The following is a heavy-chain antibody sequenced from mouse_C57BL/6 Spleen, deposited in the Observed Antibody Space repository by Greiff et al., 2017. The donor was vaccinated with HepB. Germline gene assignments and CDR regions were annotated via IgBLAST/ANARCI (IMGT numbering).Heavy chain of an antibody. CDR1: GYAFTNYL. D-gene: IGHD3-1*01. V-gene: IGHV1-54*01. J-gene: IGHJ1*03. Sequence: VKLMESGAELVRPGTSVKVSCKASGYAFTNYLIEWVKQRPGQGLEWIGVINPGSGGTNYNEKFKGKATLTADKSSSTAYMQLSSLTSEDSAVYFCARSGLSRYFDVWGTGTTVTVSS. CDR2: INPGSGGT. CDR3: ARSGLSRYFDV.